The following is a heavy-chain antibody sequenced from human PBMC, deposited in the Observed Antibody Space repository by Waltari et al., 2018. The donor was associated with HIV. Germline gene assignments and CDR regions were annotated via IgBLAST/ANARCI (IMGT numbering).Heavy chain of an antibody. CDR3: ARCGRGTSSANDYSGFDI. CDR2: IHHSGRT. CDR1: GGSLSPYH. D-gene: IGHD2-15*01. Sequence: QVQLQQWGVGLLKPSDTLSLTCAVYGGSLSPYHWAWIRQSPEKGLQWIGEIHHSGRTNYNPSLKSRLTLSVDTSKKQLSLRLTSVTAADTATYYCARCGRGTSSANDYSGFDIWGQGIMVIVSS. J-gene: IGHJ3*02. V-gene: IGHV4-34*02.